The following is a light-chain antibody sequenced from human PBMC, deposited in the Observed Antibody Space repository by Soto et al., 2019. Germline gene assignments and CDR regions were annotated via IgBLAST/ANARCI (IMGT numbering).Light chain of an antibody. CDR1: QSVSSTY. J-gene: IGKJ1*01. CDR2: GGS. V-gene: IGKV3-20*01. CDR3: QQYGRSPRVA. Sequence: EIVLTQSPGTLSLSPGERATLSCRASQSVSSTYLAWYLQKPGQPPRLLIYGGSSRATGIPARFSGSGSGTDFTPTISRLEPEYVAVYYCQQYGRSPRVAFGQGTKGEIK.